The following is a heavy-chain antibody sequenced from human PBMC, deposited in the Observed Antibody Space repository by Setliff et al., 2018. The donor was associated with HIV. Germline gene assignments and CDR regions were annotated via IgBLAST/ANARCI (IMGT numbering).Heavy chain of an antibody. CDR2: IYANGST. CDR1: GGSISSGNYY. Sequence: PSETLSLTCSVSGGSISSGNYYWSWIRQSAGKGLEWIGHIYANGSTNYNPSLKSRVTISVDRSKNHFSLRLSSVTAADTAVYYCAIKGAATGTGWFDPWGQGTLVTVSS. CDR3: AIKGAATGTGWFDP. V-gene: IGHV4-61*09. D-gene: IGHD6-13*01. J-gene: IGHJ5*02.